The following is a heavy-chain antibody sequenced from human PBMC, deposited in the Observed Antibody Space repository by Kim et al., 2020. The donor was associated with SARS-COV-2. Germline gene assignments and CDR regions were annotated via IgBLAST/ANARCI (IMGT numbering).Heavy chain of an antibody. CDR3: ARGKRITMVRGVRPFDY. V-gene: IGHV4-34*01. Sequence: SETLSLTCAVYGGSFSGYYWSWIRQPPGKGLEWIGEINHSGSTNYNPSLKSRVTISVDTSKNQFSLKLSSVTAADTAVYYCARGKRITMVRGVRPFDYWG. D-gene: IGHD3-10*01. CDR2: INHSGST. J-gene: IGHJ4*01. CDR1: GGSFSGYY.